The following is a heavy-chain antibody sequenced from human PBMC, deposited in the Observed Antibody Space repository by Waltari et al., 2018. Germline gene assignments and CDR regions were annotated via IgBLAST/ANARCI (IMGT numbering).Heavy chain of an antibody. J-gene: IGHJ5*02. CDR1: GGSISRRSYY. CDR2: IYYTGTT. CDR3: ARHWKRNGYRFDP. V-gene: IGHV4-39*01. Sequence: QLQLQESGPGLMKPSETLSLTYTVSGGSISRRSYYWGWIRQSPGKGLEWIASIYYTGTTYYNPTLESRVTISGDTSKNQFSLRLSSVTAADTAVYYCARHWKRNGYRFDPWGQGTLVTVSS. D-gene: IGHD5-12*01.